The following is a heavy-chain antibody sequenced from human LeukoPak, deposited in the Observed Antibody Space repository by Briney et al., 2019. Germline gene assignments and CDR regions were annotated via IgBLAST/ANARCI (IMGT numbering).Heavy chain of an antibody. CDR1: GGSISNYH. CDR3: ARRDISSGWSFDY. J-gene: IGHJ4*02. CDR2: IHTSGST. V-gene: IGHV4-4*07. D-gene: IGHD6-19*01. Sequence: KSSETLPLTCTVSGGSISNYHWSWIRQPAGKGLEWIGQIHTSGSTNYNPPLKSRVTMSIDTTEDQVSLTIRSVTAADTAFYYCARRDISSGWSFDYWGQGTLVTVSS.